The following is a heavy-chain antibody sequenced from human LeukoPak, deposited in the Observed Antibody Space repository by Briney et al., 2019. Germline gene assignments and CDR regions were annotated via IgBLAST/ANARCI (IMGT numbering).Heavy chain of an antibody. CDR3: ATAPDYYDSSGYYYQSWFDP. Sequence: GGSLRLSCAASGFTFSSYAMSWVRQAPGKGLEWVSAISGSGGSTYYADSVKGRFTISRDNSKNTLYLQMNSLRAEDTAVYYCATAPDYYDSSGYYYQSWFDPWGQGTLVTVSS. J-gene: IGHJ5*02. V-gene: IGHV3-23*01. D-gene: IGHD3-22*01. CDR1: GFTFSSYA. CDR2: ISGSGGST.